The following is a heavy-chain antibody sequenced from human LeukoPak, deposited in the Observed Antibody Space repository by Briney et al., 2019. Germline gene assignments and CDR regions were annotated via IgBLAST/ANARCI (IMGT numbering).Heavy chain of an antibody. CDR1: GGTFSSYA. Sequence: SVKDSCKASGGTFSSYAISWVRQAPGQGLEWMGGIIPIFGTANYAQKFQGRVTITADESTSTAYMELSSLRSEDTAVYYCARDGAPWGAVAGSGPVGAFDIWGQGTMVTVSS. V-gene: IGHV1-69*13. CDR2: IIPIFGTA. J-gene: IGHJ3*02. D-gene: IGHD6-19*01. CDR3: ARDGAPWGAVAGSGPVGAFDI.